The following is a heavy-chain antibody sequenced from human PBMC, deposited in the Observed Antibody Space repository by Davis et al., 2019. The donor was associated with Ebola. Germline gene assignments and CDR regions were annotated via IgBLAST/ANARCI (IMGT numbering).Heavy chain of an antibody. V-gene: IGHV1-18*01. CDR1: GYTFTSYG. D-gene: IGHD4-11*01. CDR2: ITAYNGNT. J-gene: IGHJ4*02. CDR3: AVTTVTPRGTSDH. Sequence: AASVKVSCKASGYTFTSYGLSWVRQAPGQGLEWMGWITAYNGNTNYAQKLQGRVTMTTDKSTSTAYMELRSLRSEDTAVYYCAVTTVTPRGTSDHWGQGTLVTVSS.